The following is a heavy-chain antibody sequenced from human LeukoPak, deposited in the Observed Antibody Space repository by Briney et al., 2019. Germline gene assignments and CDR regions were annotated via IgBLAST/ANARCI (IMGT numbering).Heavy chain of an antibody. D-gene: IGHD3-22*01. CDR2: IYTSGST. CDR3: ASKSFYDSSGYPN. CDR1: GGSISSYY. Sequence: PSETLSLTCTVSGGSISSYYWSWIRQPAGMGLEWIGRIYTSGSTYYNPSLKSRVTISVDTSKNQFSLKLSSVTAADTAVYYCASKSFYDSSGYPNWGQGTLVTVSS. V-gene: IGHV4-4*07. J-gene: IGHJ4*02.